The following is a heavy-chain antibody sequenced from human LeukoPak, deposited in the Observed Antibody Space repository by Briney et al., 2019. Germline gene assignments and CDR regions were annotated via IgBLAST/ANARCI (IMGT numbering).Heavy chain of an antibody. CDR1: GFTFSSYG. CDR2: ISYDGSNK. V-gene: IGHV3-30*18. CDR3: AKDRWELLSEGYYFDY. J-gene: IGHJ4*02. Sequence: TGGSLRLSCAASGFTFSSYGMHWVRQAPGKGLEWVAVISYDGSNKYYADSVKGRFTISRDNSKNTLYLQMNSLRAEDTAVYYCAKDRWELLSEGYYFDYWGQGTLVTVSS. D-gene: IGHD1-26*01.